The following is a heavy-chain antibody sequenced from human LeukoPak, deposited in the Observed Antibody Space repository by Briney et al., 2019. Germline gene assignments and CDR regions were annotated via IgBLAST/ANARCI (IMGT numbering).Heavy chain of an antibody. CDR1: GFTFSSYW. D-gene: IGHD3-10*01. CDR3: ASEDITMVRGAAYYYYYYMDV. V-gene: IGHV3-74*01. CDR2: INSDGSST. Sequence: GGSLRLSCAASGFTFSSYWMHWVRQAPGKGLVWVSRINSDGSSTSYADSVKGRFTISRDNAKNTLYLQMNSLRAEDTAVYYCASEDITMVRGAAYYYYYYMDVWGKGTTVTVSS. J-gene: IGHJ6*03.